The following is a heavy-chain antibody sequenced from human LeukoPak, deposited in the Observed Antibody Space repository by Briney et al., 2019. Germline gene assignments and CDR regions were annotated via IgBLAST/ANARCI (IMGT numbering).Heavy chain of an antibody. V-gene: IGHV4-34*01. D-gene: IGHD3-10*01. CDR1: GGSFSGYY. CDR3: ARGRITMVRGPPNWFDP. Sequence: PSETLSLTCAVYGGSFSGYYWSWIRQPPGKGLEWIGEINHSGSTNYNPSLKSRVTISVDTSKNQFSLKLSSVTAADTAVYYCARGRITMVRGPPNWFDPWGQGTLVTVSS. J-gene: IGHJ5*02. CDR2: INHSGST.